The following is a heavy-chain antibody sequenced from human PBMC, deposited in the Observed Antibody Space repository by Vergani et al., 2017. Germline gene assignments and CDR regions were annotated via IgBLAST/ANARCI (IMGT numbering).Heavy chain of an antibody. D-gene: IGHD5-12*01. CDR3: ARAQVATTMYYYYYGMDV. V-gene: IGHV3-30*03. J-gene: IGHJ6*02. CDR2: ISYDGSNK. CDR1: GFTFSSYG. Sequence: QVQLVESGGGVVQPGRSLRLSCAASGFTFSSYGMHWVRPAPGKGLEWVAVISYDGSNKYYADSVKGRFTISRDNSKNTLYLQMNSLRAEDTAVYYCARAQVATTMYYYYYGMDVWGQGTTVTVSS.